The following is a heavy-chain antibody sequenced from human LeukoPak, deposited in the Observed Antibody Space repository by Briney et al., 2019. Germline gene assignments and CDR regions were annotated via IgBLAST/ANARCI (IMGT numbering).Heavy chain of an antibody. Sequence: GGSLKISCKGSGYSFTSYWIGWVRQMPGKGLEWMGIIYPGDSDTRYSPSFQGQVTISADKSISTAYLQWSSLKASDTAMYYCARHNTPPGIVVVPAAIVDYWGQGTLVTVSS. CDR3: ARHNTPPGIVVVPAAIVDY. D-gene: IGHD2-2*01. V-gene: IGHV5-51*01. J-gene: IGHJ4*02. CDR2: IYPGDSDT. CDR1: GYSFTSYW.